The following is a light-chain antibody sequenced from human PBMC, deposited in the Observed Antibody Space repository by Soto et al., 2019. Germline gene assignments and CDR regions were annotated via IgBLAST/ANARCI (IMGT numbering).Light chain of an antibody. CDR2: EGS. V-gene: IGLV2-23*01. CDR1: SSDVGSYNL. Sequence: QSALTQPASMSGSPGQSITISCTGTSSDVGSYNLVSWYQQHPGKAPKLMIYEGSKRPSGVSNRFSGSKSGNTASLTISGLKAEDEADYYCCSYAGSSTYVFGTGTKV. J-gene: IGLJ1*01. CDR3: CSYAGSSTYV.